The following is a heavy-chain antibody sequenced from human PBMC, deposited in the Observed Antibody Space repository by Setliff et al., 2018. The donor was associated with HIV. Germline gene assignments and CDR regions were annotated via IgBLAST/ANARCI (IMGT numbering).Heavy chain of an antibody. CDR3: ARDKNHYYDSSGYYLPYYYYMDV. Sequence: KPSETLSLTCTVSGGSISSSSYYWGWIRQPPGKGLEWIGSIYYSGSTYYNPSLKSRVTISVDTSKNQFSLKLSSVTAADTAVYYCARDKNHYYDSSGYYLPYYYYMDVWGKGTTVTVSS. CDR2: IYYSGST. D-gene: IGHD3-22*01. J-gene: IGHJ6*03. V-gene: IGHV4-39*07. CDR1: GGSISSSSYY.